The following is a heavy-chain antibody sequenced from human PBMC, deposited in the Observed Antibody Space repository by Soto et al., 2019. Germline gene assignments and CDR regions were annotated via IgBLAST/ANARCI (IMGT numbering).Heavy chain of an antibody. CDR2: IIPIVGTA. V-gene: IGHV1-69*01. D-gene: IGHD1-26*01. Sequence: QVQLVQSGAEVKKPGSSVKVSCKASGDTFSSYAISWVRQAPGQGLEWMGGIIPIVGTANYAQKFQGRVTITADESTSTAYMELSSLRSEDTAVYYCVRGPFPYSGSAQNWFDPWGQGTLVTVSS. CDR3: VRGPFPYSGSAQNWFDP. CDR1: GDTFSSYA. J-gene: IGHJ5*02.